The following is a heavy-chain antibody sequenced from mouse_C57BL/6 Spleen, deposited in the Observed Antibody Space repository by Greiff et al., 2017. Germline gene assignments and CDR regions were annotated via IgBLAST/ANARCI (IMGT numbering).Heavy chain of an antibody. Sequence: QVQLQQSGPELVKPGASVKISCKASGYAFSSSWMNWVKQRPGKGLEWIGRIYPGDGDTNYNGKFKGKATLTADKSSSTAYMQLSSLTSEDSAVYFCARDYYVSSSYYFDYWGQGTTLTVSS. CDR2: IYPGDGDT. J-gene: IGHJ2*01. CDR1: GYAFSSSW. D-gene: IGHD1-1*01. CDR3: ARDYYVSSSYYFDY. V-gene: IGHV1-82*01.